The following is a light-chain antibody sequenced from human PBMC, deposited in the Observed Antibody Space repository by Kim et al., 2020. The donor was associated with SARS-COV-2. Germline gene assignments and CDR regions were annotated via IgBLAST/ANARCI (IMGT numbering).Light chain of an antibody. Sequence: PGERAALSCRASHNVSIRFAWYQQPPGQAPRLLIYDGAMRAAGIPNRFSGSGSGTDFTLTLGSLAPIDFAVYYCHQRGSWPPALTFGGGTEVDFK. CDR3: HQRGSWPPALT. J-gene: IGKJ4*01. CDR2: DGA. CDR1: HNVSIR. V-gene: IGKV3-11*01.